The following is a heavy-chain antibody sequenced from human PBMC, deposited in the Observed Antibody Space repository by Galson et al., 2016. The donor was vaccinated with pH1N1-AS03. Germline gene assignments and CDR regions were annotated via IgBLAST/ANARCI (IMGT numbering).Heavy chain of an antibody. CDR3: TTVAGTYYNGAY. CDR2: ISASGGDT. D-gene: IGHD3-10*01. V-gene: IGHV3-23*01. J-gene: IGHJ4*02. CDR1: GFTFSTYA. Sequence: FLRLSCAASGFTFSTYAMSWVRQAQGMGLEWVSSISASGGDTYYADSVKGRFTISKDNSKNTLYLQMNTLRAEDTALYYCTTVAGTYYNGAYWGQGTLVTVSS.